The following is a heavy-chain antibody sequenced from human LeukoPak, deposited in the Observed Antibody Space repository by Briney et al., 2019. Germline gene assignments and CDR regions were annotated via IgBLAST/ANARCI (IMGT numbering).Heavy chain of an antibody. CDR2: INHGGST. D-gene: IGHD2-2*03. V-gene: IGHV4-34*01. Sequence: SSETLSLTCAVYGGSFSGYYWSWIRQPPGKGLEWIGEINHGGSTNYNPSLKSRVTISVDTSKNQFSLKLSSVTAADTAVYYCARGLVGYCSSTSCFDAPSYFDYWGQGTLVTVSS. J-gene: IGHJ4*02. CDR1: GGSFSGYY. CDR3: ARGLVGYCSSTSCFDAPSYFDY.